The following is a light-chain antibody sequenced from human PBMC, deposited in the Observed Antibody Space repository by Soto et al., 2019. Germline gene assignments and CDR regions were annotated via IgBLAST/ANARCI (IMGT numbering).Light chain of an antibody. Sequence: EIVLTQSPATLSLSQGARATLSCRASQNVGSRSLAWYQQKPGQAPRLLIYGTSNRATSIPARFSSRSSGTDFSLTIRSLEPRDRAFYYCQQYGSSPRNFGQGTKVEIQ. J-gene: IGKJ1*01. CDR3: QQYGSSPRN. CDR2: GTS. V-gene: IGKV3-20*01. CDR1: QNVGSRS.